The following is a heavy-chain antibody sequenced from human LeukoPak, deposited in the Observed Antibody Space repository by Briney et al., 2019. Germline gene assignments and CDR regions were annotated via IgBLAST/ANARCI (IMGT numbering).Heavy chain of an antibody. V-gene: IGHV3-9*01. D-gene: IGHD2-2*01. CDR2: ISWNSGSI. J-gene: IGHJ4*02. CDR1: GFTFDDYA. Sequence: PGRSLRLSCAASGFTFDDYAMHWVRQAPGNGLEWVSGISWNSGSIGYADSVKGRFTISRDNAKNSLYLQMNSLRAEDTAVYYCASSTSCQYWGQGTLVTVSS. CDR3: ASSTSCQY.